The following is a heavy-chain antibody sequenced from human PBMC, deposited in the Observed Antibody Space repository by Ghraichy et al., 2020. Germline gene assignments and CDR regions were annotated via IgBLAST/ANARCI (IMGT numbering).Heavy chain of an antibody. J-gene: IGHJ2*01. CDR2: IYWDDDK. V-gene: IGHV2-5*02. CDR1: GFSLSTSGVG. Sequence: SGPTLMKPTQTLTLTCTFSGFSLSTSGVGVGWIRQPPGKALEWLALIYWDDDKRYSPSLKSRLTITKDTSKNQVVLTMTNMDPVDTATYYCAHRSIYCSGGSCYGYFDLWGRGTLVTVSS. CDR3: AHRSIYCSGGSCYGYFDL. D-gene: IGHD2-15*01.